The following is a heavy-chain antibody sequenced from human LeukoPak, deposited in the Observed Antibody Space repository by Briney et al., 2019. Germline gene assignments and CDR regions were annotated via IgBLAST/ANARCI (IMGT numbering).Heavy chain of an antibody. Sequence: GGSLRLSCAASGFTFSSYSMNWVRQAPGKGLEWASSISGSSSNIYYADSVKGRFTISRDNAKNSLYLQMNSLRAEDTAIYYWASQGRRYCSSTSCSDFWGQGTLVTVSS. V-gene: IGHV3-21*01. D-gene: IGHD2-2*01. CDR2: ISGSSSNI. CDR1: GFTFSSYS. CDR3: ASQGRRYCSSTSCSDF. J-gene: IGHJ4*02.